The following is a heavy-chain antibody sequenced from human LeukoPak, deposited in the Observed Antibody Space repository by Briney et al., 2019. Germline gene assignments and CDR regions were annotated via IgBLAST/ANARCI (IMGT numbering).Heavy chain of an antibody. CDR3: AKDGRIYGSGTYYSRYLDL. D-gene: IGHD3-10*01. Sequence: GGSLRLSCAASGFTFSSYEMNWVRQAPGKGLEWVSYISSSTSTIYYADSVKGRFTISRDISKNTLSLEMNSLRAEDTAIYYCAKDGRIYGSGTYYSRYLDLWGRGTLVTVSS. V-gene: IGHV3-48*03. J-gene: IGHJ2*01. CDR1: GFTFSSYE. CDR2: ISSSTSTI.